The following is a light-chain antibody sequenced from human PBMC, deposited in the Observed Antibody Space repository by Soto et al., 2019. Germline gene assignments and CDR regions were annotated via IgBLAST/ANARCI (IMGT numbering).Light chain of an antibody. V-gene: IGLV2-18*02. CDR3: SSYSSSSTSDV. J-gene: IGLJ1*01. CDR1: SSDVGSYNR. CDR2: EVT. Sequence: QSALTQPPSVSGSPGQSVTISCTGTSSDVGSYNRVSWYQQPPGTAPKLLIYEVTNRPSGVPDRFSGSKSGNTASLTINVLQAEDEADYYCSSYSSSSTSDVVGTGTKLTVL.